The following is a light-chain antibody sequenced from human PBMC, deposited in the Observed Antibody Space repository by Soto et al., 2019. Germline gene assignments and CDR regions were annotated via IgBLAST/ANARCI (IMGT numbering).Light chain of an antibody. Sequence: EIVLTQSPGTLSLSPGERATLSCRASQSVSSSYLAWYQQKPGQAPRLLIYGASSRATGIPDRFSGSGSGTDFTLTISRLEPEDFAVSYCQQYGSSPLGQGTKVEIK. CDR2: GAS. CDR3: QQYGSSP. J-gene: IGKJ1*01. CDR1: QSVSSSY. V-gene: IGKV3-20*01.